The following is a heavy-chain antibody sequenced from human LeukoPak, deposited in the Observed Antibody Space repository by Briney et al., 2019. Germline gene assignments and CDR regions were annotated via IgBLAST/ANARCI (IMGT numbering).Heavy chain of an antibody. CDR3: ARLSFGGVIVIGNFDY. CDR2: IYYSGST. CDR1: GGSISSSSYY. D-gene: IGHD3-16*02. Sequence: SETLSLTCTVSGGSISSSSYYWGWIRQPPGKGLEWIGSIYYSGSTYYNPSLKSRVTISVDTSKNQFSLKLSSVTAADTAVYYCARLSFGGVIVIGNFDYWGQGTLVTVSS. V-gene: IGHV4-39*01. J-gene: IGHJ4*02.